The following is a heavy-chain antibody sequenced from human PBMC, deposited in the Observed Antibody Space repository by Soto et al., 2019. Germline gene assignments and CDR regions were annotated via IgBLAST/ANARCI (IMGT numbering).Heavy chain of an antibody. D-gene: IGHD2-15*01. CDR2: MSGSGGST. CDR1: GFTFSSYA. Sequence: EVQLLESGGGLVQPGGSLRLSCAASGFTFSSYAMTWVRQAPGKGLEWVSAMSGSGGSTYYADSVKGRFTISRDNSKNTLYLQMNSLRAEDTAVYYCAKGDGRVVAANLDYWGQGTLVTVSS. V-gene: IGHV3-23*01. J-gene: IGHJ4*02. CDR3: AKGDGRVVAANLDY.